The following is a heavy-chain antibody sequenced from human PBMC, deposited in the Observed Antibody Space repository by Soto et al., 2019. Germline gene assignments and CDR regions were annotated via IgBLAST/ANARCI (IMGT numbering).Heavy chain of an antibody. CDR1: GYTFTSYY. V-gene: IGHV1-46*01. J-gene: IGHJ5*02. CDR3: ARDRAAAGTGWFDP. D-gene: IGHD6-13*01. CDR2: INPSGGST. Sequence: QVQLVQSGAEVKKPGASVKVSCKASGYTFTSYYMHWVRQAPGQGLEWMGIINPSGGSTSYAQKFQGRGTMPMDTSTSTVYMELSSLRSEDTAVYYCARDRAAAGTGWFDPWGQGTLVTVSS.